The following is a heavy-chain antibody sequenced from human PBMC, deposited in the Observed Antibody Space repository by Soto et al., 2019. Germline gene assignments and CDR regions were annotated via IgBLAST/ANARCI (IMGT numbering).Heavy chain of an antibody. CDR3: ARGAKGVGAIKDAFDI. CDR2: MNPNSGNT. V-gene: IGHV1-8*01. CDR1: GYTFTSYD. Sequence: QVQLVQSGAEVKKPGTSVKVSCKASGYTFTSYDINWVRQATGQGLEWMGWMNPNSGNTGYAQKFQGRVTMTRNTSISTAYMELSSLRSEDTAVYYCARGAKGVGAIKDAFDIWGQGTMVTVSS. J-gene: IGHJ3*02. D-gene: IGHD1-26*01.